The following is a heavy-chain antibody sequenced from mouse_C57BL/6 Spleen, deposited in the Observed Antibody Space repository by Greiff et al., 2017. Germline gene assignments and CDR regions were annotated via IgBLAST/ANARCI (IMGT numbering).Heavy chain of an antibody. D-gene: IGHD1-1*01. CDR2: IWRGGST. J-gene: IGHJ2*01. CDR1: GFSLTSYG. CDR3: ARNYYGSSHFDY. Sequence: VMLVESGPGLVQPSQSLSITCTVSGFSLTSYGVHWVRQSPGKGLEWLGVIWRGGSTDYNAAFISRLSISKDNSKSQVFFKMNSLQADDTAIYYCARNYYGSSHFDYWGQGTTLTVSS. V-gene: IGHV2-2*01.